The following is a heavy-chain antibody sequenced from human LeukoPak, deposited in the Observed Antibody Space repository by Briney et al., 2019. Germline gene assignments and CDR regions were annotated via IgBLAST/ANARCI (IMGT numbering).Heavy chain of an antibody. CDR3: ARDQVTMVRGVIIESAVYYYYYYGMDV. Sequence: ASVKVSCKASGYTFTSYGISWVRQAPGQGLEWMGWISAYNGNSNYAQKLQGRVTMTTDTSTSTAYMELRSLRSDDTAVYYCARDQVTMVRGVIIESAVYYYYYYGMDVWGKGTTVTVSS. J-gene: IGHJ6*04. D-gene: IGHD3-10*01. V-gene: IGHV1-18*04. CDR1: GYTFTSYG. CDR2: ISAYNGNS.